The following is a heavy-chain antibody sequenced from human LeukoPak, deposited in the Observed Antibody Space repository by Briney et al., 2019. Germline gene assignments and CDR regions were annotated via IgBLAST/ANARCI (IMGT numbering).Heavy chain of an antibody. Sequence: GGSLRLSCVASGFSISTNAMHWVRQAPGKGLEWMAVISSDGSNKYYADSVKGRFTISRDNAKKSFYLQMNSLRAEDTAVYYCARVWRQQLELDHWGQGTLVIVSS. CDR3: ARVWRQQLELDH. CDR1: GFSISTNA. V-gene: IGHV3-30*03. D-gene: IGHD6-13*01. CDR2: ISSDGSNK. J-gene: IGHJ4*02.